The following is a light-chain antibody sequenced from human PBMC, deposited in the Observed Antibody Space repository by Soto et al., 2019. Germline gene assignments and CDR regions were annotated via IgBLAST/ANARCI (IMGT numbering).Light chain of an antibody. V-gene: IGKV3-20*01. CDR3: QQYGSCRGFT. CDR2: GAS. J-gene: IGKJ3*01. Sequence: EIVLTQSPGTLSLSPGERATLSCRASQSVSSSYLAWYQQKPGQAPRLLIYGASGRATGIPDRFSGSGSGSDFTLTICRLEPEDFAVDYCQQYGSCRGFTFGPGTKVYIK. CDR1: QSVSSSY.